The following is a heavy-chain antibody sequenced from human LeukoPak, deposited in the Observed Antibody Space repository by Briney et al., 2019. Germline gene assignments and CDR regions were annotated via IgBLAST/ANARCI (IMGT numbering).Heavy chain of an antibody. CDR1: GFTLSSYA. J-gene: IGHJ4*02. D-gene: IGHD2-2*01. CDR3: ARGDIVVVPAAPFDY. V-gene: IGHV3-21*01. CDR2: ISSSSSYI. Sequence: PGGSLRLSCAASGFTLSSYAMNWVRQAPGKGLEWVSSISSSSSYIYYADSVKGRFTISRDNAKNSLYLQMNSLRAEDTAVYYCARGDIVVVPAAPFDYWGQGTLVTVSS.